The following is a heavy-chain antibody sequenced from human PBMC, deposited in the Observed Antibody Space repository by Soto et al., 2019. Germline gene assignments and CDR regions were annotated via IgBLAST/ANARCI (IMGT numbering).Heavy chain of an antibody. D-gene: IGHD3-10*01. CDR3: PRDFGSYAYGEDY. V-gene: IGHV4-4*07. CDR1: GVSINSYW. Sequence: SETLSLTCSVSGVSINSYWLSWIRQPAGKGLEWIGRVYSSGTTNYNPSPNSRATLSVETSKNQLSLKLSAVTAADTAVYYCPRDFGSYAYGEDYWGQGTQVTVSS. J-gene: IGHJ4*02. CDR2: VYSSGTT.